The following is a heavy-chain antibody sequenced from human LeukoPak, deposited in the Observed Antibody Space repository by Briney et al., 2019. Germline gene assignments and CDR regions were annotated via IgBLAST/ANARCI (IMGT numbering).Heavy chain of an antibody. CDR1: RFTFSSYG. CDR2: ISYDGSNK. D-gene: IGHD2-2*01. V-gene: IGHV3-30*18. Sequence: PGGSLRLSCAASRFTFSSYGMQGVRQAPGKGLEWLAVISYDGSNKYYADSVKGRFTISRDNSKNTLYLQMNSLRAEDTAVYYCAKARLRVPVVWFDPGGEGTLVTVSS. J-gene: IGHJ5*02. CDR3: AKARLRVPVVWFDP.